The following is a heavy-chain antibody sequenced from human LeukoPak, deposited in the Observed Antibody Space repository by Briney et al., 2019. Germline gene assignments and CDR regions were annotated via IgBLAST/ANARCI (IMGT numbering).Heavy chain of an antibody. CDR2: ISGSGGGT. CDR3: AKHSSSWHYFDY. CDR1: GFTFSTYG. V-gene: IGHV3-23*01. Sequence: GGSLRLSCAASGFTFSTYGMSWVRQAPGKGLEWVSAISGSGGGTYFADSVEGRFTISRDNSKNTLYLQMNSLRAEDTAIYYCAKHSSSWHYFDYWGQGTLVTVSS. D-gene: IGHD6-13*01. J-gene: IGHJ4*02.